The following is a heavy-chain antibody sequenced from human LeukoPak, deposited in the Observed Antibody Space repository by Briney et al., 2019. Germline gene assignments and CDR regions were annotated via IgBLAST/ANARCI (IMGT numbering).Heavy chain of an antibody. J-gene: IGHJ4*02. CDR1: GFTVSSNY. Sequence: GGSLRLSCAASGFTVSSNYMSWVSQAPGKGLEWVSVIYSGGSTYYADSVKGRFTISRHNSKNTLYLQMNSLRAEDTAVYYCARVAGRGYSYGYDYWGQGTLVTVSS. CDR2: IYSGGST. V-gene: IGHV3-53*04. CDR3: ARVAGRGYSYGYDY. D-gene: IGHD5-18*01.